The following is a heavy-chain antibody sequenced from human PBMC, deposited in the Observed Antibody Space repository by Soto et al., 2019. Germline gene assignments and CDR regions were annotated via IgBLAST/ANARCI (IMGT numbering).Heavy chain of an antibody. CDR3: TKGQLRD. J-gene: IGHJ4*02. D-gene: IGHD1-1*01. V-gene: IGHV1-8*01. Sequence: QEQLVQSGAEVKKRGASVKVSCKASGYTFTRYEINWVRQATGQGLEWMGWMNPKNGNTGYAQKIQGRVTMTRDTSISTAYMELSSLRSDDMAVYYCTKGQLRDWGQGTLVTVSP. CDR2: MNPKNGNT. CDR1: GYTFTRYE.